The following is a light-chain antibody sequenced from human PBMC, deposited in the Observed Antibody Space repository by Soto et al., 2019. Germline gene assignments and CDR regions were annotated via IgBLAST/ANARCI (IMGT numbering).Light chain of an antibody. Sequence: QSALTQPASVSGSPGQSITISCTGTSSDIGDYDYVSWYQQHPGKAPKLVIYAVSNRPSGVSNRFSGSKSGNTASLTISGLQAEDEADYYCNSYTSITTLGVFGGGTKLTVL. CDR2: AVS. CDR3: NSYTSITTLGV. CDR1: SSDIGDYDY. V-gene: IGLV2-14*01. J-gene: IGLJ2*01.